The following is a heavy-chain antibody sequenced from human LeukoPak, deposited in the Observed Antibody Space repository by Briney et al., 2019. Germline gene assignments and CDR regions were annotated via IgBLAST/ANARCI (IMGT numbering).Heavy chain of an antibody. J-gene: IGHJ4*02. CDR1: GVSLSDFY. CDR2: ITHSGGS. CDR3: ATSSAGPQNSGYLGH. Sequence: PSDPLSLTCAVYGVSLSDFYWNWIRQSPGKGLEWIGEITHSGGSNCNPSLKSRVAVSVDTSEKQLSLKLASVTAADTAVYYCATSSAGPQNSGYLGHWGQGTLVTVSS. V-gene: IGHV4-34*01. D-gene: IGHD2-15*01.